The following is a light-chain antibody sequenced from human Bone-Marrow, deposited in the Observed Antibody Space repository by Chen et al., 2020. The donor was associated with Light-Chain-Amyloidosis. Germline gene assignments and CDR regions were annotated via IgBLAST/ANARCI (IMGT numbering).Light chain of an antibody. CDR1: QSISSY. Sequence: DIQMTQSPSSLSASVGDRVTITCRASQSISSYLNWYQQKPGKAPKLLIHAASSLQSGVPSRFSGSGSGTDFTLTISSLQPEDFATYDCQQSYSTSLITFGQGTRLEIK. J-gene: IGKJ5*01. CDR2: AAS. V-gene: IGKV1-39*01. CDR3: QQSYSTSLIT.